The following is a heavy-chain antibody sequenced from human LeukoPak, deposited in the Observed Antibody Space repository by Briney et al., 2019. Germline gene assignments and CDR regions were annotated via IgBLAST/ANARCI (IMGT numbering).Heavy chain of an antibody. CDR1: GYTFTSYY. J-gene: IGHJ4*02. V-gene: IGHV1-69*13. CDR2: IIPIFGTA. CDR3: ARDRVERFGELFRGYYYFDY. D-gene: IGHD3-10*01. Sequence: ASVKVSCKASGYTFTSYYMHWVRQAPGQGLEWMGGIIPIFGTANYAQKFQGRVTITADESTSTAYMELSSLRSEDTAVYYCARDRVERFGELFRGYYYFDYWGQGTLVTVSS.